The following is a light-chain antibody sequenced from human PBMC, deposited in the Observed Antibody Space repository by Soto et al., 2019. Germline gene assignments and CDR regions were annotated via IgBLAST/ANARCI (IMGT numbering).Light chain of an antibody. CDR1: QSVSSN. CDR2: GAS. V-gene: IGKV3-15*01. J-gene: IGKJ1*01. Sequence: EIVMTQSPATLSVSPGERATLSCRASQSVSSNLAWYQQKPGQAPRLLIYGASTRATGIPARFSGSGSGTDFTLTISSLQAEDVAVYYCQQYYSTPTFGQGTKVDIK. CDR3: QQYYSTPT.